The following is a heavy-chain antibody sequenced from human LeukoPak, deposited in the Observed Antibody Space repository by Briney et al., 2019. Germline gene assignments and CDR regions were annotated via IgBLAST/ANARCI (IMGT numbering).Heavy chain of an antibody. CDR1: GGSISSGSYY. V-gene: IGHV4-61*02. Sequence: PSETLSLTCTVSGGSISSGSYYWSWIRQPAGKGLEWIGRIYTSGSTNYNPSLKSRVTISVDTSKNQFSLKLSSVTAADTAVYYCARLTGRVVPAAFWFDPWGQGTLVTVSS. J-gene: IGHJ5*02. CDR3: ARLTGRVVPAAFWFDP. D-gene: IGHD2-2*01. CDR2: IYTSGST.